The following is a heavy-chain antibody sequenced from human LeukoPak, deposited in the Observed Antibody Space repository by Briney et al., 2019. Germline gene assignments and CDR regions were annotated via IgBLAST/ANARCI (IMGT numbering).Heavy chain of an antibody. D-gene: IGHD5/OR15-5a*01. Sequence: PGGSLRLSCAASGFTFSSYAMSWVRQAPGSGLEVVAVIGGSGENRYYGDSVKGRFTISRDNSKNTLSLEMNSLRAEDTAVYYCATKVSYREYFDYWGQGSLVTVSS. CDR1: GFTFSSYA. V-gene: IGHV3-23*02. CDR2: IGGSGENR. J-gene: IGHJ4*02. CDR3: ATKVSYREYFDY.